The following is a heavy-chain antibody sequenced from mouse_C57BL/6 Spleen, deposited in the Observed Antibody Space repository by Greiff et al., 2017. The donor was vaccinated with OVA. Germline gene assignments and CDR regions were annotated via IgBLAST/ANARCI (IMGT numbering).Heavy chain of an antibody. CDR3: ARSLNWDVDY. Sequence: VQLKQSGPELVKPGASVKISCKASGYSFTGYYMNWVKQSPEKSLEWIGEINPSTGGTTYNQKFKAKATLTVDKSSSTAYMQLKSLTSEDSAVYYCARSLNWDVDYWGQGTTLTVSS. D-gene: IGHD4-1*01. CDR2: INPSTGGT. V-gene: IGHV1-42*01. J-gene: IGHJ2*01. CDR1: GYSFTGYY.